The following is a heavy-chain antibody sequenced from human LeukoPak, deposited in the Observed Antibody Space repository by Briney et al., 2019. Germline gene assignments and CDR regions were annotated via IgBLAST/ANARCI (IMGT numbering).Heavy chain of an antibody. Sequence: GGSLRLSCAASGFTFSSYWMHWVRQAPGKGLVWVSRINSDGSSTSYADSVKGRFTISRDNAKNTLYLQMNSLRAEDTAVHYCARTQYSGSSAYWGQGTQVTVSS. J-gene: IGHJ4*02. CDR1: GFTFSSYW. CDR2: INSDGSST. V-gene: IGHV3-74*01. D-gene: IGHD1-26*01. CDR3: ARTQYSGSSAY.